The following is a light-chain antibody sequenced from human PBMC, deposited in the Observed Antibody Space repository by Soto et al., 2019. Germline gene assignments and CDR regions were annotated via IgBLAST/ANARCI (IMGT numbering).Light chain of an antibody. CDR3: QQYDNLPRFT. V-gene: IGKV1-33*01. J-gene: IGKJ3*01. CDR2: DAS. Sequence: DIQMTQSPSSLSASVGDRVTITCQASQDISNYLNWYQQKPGKAPKLLIYDASNLETGVPSRFSGSGSGTDFTFTISIRQPEDISTYYCQQYDNLPRFTFGPGTKVDIK. CDR1: QDISNY.